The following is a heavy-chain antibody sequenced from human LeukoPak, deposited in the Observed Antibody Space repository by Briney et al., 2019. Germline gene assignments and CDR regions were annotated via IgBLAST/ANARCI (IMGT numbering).Heavy chain of an antibody. CDR2: IYTSGST. CDR1: GGSISSGSYY. V-gene: IGHV4-61*02. J-gene: IGHJ6*03. D-gene: IGHD2-15*01. CDR3: AKGHCSGGSCYCMDV. Sequence: SQTLSLTCTVSGGSISSGSYYWSWIRQPAGKGLEWIGRIYTSGSTNYNPSLKSRVTISVDTSKNQFSLKLSSVTAADTAVYYCAKGHCSGGSCYCMDVWGKGTTVTVSS.